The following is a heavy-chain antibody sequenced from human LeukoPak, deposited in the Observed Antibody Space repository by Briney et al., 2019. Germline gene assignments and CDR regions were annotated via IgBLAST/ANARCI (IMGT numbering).Heavy chain of an antibody. Sequence: SQTLSLTCTVSGGSISSGDYYWSWIRQPPGKGLEWIGYIYYSGSTYYNPSLKSRATISVDTSKNQFSLKLSSVTAADTAVYYCARGGYYYDSSGFGQIDYWGQGTLVTVSS. D-gene: IGHD3-22*01. J-gene: IGHJ4*02. CDR1: GGSISSGDYY. CDR3: ARGGYYYDSSGFGQIDY. CDR2: IYYSGST. V-gene: IGHV4-30-4*01.